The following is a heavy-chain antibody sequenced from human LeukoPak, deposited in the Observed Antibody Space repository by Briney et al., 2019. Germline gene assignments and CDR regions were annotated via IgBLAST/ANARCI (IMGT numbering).Heavy chain of an antibody. V-gene: IGHV3-30*04. D-gene: IGHD3-22*01. CDR3: ARVQREYYYDSSGIMGN. J-gene: IGHJ4*02. CDR2: ISYDGRKK. CDR1: GFTFSDYA. Sequence: PGGSLRLSCAASGFTFSDYAMHWLRQAPGKGLEWVAVISYDGRKKYYADSVKGRFTISRDNSKNTLYLQMNSLRVEDTAVCYCARVQREYYYDSSGIMGNWGQGTLVTVSS.